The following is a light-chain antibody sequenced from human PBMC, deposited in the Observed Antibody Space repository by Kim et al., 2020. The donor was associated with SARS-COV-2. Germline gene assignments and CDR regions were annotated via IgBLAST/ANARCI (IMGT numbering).Light chain of an antibody. CDR1: SLRCDY. Sequence: VALGQTVRITCQGDSLRCDYATWYQQKPGQAPILVIYGKNNRPTGIPDRFSGSSSGNTASLTITGTQAGDEADYYCNSRDSNDNVVFGGGTQLTVL. V-gene: IGLV3-19*01. CDR2: GKN. J-gene: IGLJ2*01. CDR3: NSRDSNDNVV.